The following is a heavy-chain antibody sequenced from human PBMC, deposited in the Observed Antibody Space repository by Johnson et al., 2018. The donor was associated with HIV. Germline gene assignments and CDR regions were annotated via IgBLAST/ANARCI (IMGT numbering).Heavy chain of an antibody. V-gene: IGHV3-30*03. CDR2: MSYDGSNK. D-gene: IGHD6-6*01. CDR3: AREYSSLSQGAFDI. J-gene: IGHJ3*02. CDR1: GFTLSTYG. Sequence: QVQLVESGGGVVQPGRSLRLSCVASGFTLSTYGMHWVRQAPGKGLEWVAVMSYDGSNKYYADSVKGRFIISRDNAKNSLYLQMNSLRAEDTAVYYCAREYSSLSQGAFDIWGQGTMVTVSS.